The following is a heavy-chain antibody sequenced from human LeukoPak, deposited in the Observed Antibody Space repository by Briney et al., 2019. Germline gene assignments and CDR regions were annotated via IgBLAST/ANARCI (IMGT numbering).Heavy chain of an antibody. Sequence: PSETLSLTCTVSGGSISSGGYYWSWIRQPPGKGLEWIGYIYHSGSTYYNPSLKSRVTISVDRSKNQFSLKLSSVTAADTAVYYCARENTIYYDILTRTYAFDIWGQGTMVTVFS. CDR3: ARENTIYYDILTRTYAFDI. J-gene: IGHJ3*02. D-gene: IGHD3-9*01. V-gene: IGHV4-30-2*01. CDR1: GGSISSGGYY. CDR2: IYHSGST.